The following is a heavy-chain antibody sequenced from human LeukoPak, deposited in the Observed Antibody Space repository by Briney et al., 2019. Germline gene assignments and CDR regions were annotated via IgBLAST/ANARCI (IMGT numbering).Heavy chain of an antibody. CDR3: ARNGIVGAGYYFDY. J-gene: IGHJ4*02. V-gene: IGHV3-21*01. Sequence: GSLRLFCAASGFTFRSYTMNWVRQASGEGLEWVSFISSSSSYIYYADSVKGRFSISRDNAKKSLYLQMNILRAEDTAVYYCARNGIVGAGYYFDYWGQGTLVTVSS. CDR2: ISSSSSYI. CDR1: GFTFRSYT. D-gene: IGHD1-26*01.